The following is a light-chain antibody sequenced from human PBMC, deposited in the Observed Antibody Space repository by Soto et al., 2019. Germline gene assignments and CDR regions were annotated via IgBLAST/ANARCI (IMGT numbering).Light chain of an antibody. V-gene: IGKV3-20*01. CDR1: QRVSSNY. J-gene: IGKJ2*01. Sequence: EIALKQSPGTLSLSPGERATLSCRASQRVSSNYLARYQQKPGQALRLLIYGVSGRPTGIPDRFSGSGSGTEFTLTISRLEPEDFAVYYCQHYGASPYSFGQGTELDIK. CDR2: GVS. CDR3: QHYGASPYS.